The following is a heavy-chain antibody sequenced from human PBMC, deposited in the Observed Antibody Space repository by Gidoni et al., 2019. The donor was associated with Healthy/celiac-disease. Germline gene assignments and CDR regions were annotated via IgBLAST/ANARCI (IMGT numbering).Heavy chain of an antibody. CDR1: GGSISSSSYY. V-gene: IGHV4-39*01. J-gene: IGHJ4*02. Sequence: QLQLQESGPGLVKPSETLSLTCTVSGGSISSSSYYWGWIRQPPGKGLEWIGSIYYSGSTYYNPSLKSRVTISVDTSKNQFSLKLSSVTAADTAVYYCARRGAVRGAFDYWGQGTLVTVSS. CDR3: ARRGAVRGAFDY. CDR2: IYYSGST. D-gene: IGHD6-19*01.